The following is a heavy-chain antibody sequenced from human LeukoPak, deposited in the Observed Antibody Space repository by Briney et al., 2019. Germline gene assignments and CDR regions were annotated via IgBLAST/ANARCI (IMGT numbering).Heavy chain of an antibody. V-gene: IGHV3-72*01. CDR3: GDLGSTGTDH. Sequence: PGGSLRLSCVASGFTFSPHYMDWVRQSPGQGLEWVGLIRNKADGYTTIYAASVKGRFTISRDDSKNSVYLQMDSLKTEDTAVYYCGDLGSTGTDHWGQGTLVTVSP. D-gene: IGHD4-17*01. CDR1: GFTFSPHY. J-gene: IGHJ4*02. CDR2: IRNKADGYTT.